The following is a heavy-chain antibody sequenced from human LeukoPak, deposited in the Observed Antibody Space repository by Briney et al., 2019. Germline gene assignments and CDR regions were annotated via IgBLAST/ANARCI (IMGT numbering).Heavy chain of an antibody. CDR3: ASIPSAKVVPAAMLLGDLDY. J-gene: IGHJ4*02. CDR1: GFTFSSYW. V-gene: IGHV3-7*03. CDR2: INPGGSAK. D-gene: IGHD2-2*01. Sequence: TGGSLRLSCAASGFTFSSYWMSWVRQAPGKGLEWVANINPGGSAKYYVDSVKGRFTISRDNSKNSLYLQMNSLRAEDTAVYYCASIPSAKVVPAAMLLGDLDYWGQGTLVTVSS.